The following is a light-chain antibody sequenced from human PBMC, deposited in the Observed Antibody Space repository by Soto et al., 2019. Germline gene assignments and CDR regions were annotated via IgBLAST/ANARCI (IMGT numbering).Light chain of an antibody. CDR3: QQYNSYSQT. Sequence: DIQMTQSPSTLSASVGDRVTITCRASQSIGNWLAWYQQNPGKAPKLLIYDASSLESGVPSRFSGSGSGTEFTLTISSLQPDDFATYYCQQYNSYSQTFGQGTKVDIK. CDR2: DAS. V-gene: IGKV1-5*01. J-gene: IGKJ1*01. CDR1: QSIGNW.